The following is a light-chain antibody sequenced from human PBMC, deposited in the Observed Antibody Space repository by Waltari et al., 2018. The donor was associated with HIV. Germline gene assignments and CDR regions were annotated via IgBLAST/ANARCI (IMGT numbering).Light chain of an antibody. CDR3: QQRSNWPIYT. J-gene: IGKJ2*01. CDR2: DTS. Sequence: EIVLTQSPATLSLSPGERATLSCRASQSVSSSLAWYQQKPGQAPRVLIYDTSNRATGIPARFSGSGSGTDFTLTISSLEPEDFAVYYCQQRSNWPIYTFGQGTKLEIK. CDR1: QSVSSS. V-gene: IGKV3-11*01.